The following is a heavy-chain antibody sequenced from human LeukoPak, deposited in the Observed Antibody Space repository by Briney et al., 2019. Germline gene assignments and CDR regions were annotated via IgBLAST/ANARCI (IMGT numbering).Heavy chain of an antibody. CDR3: AKDAPNWTFDY. Sequence: GGSLRLSCAASGLTVSSNYMTWVRQAPGKGLEWVSVLYSGGATYYADSVKGRFTISRDNSKNTVYLQMNSLRAEDTAVYYCAKDAPNWTFDYWGQGTLVTVSS. CDR2: LYSGGAT. V-gene: IGHV3-66*01. D-gene: IGHD1-20*01. J-gene: IGHJ4*02. CDR1: GLTVSSNY.